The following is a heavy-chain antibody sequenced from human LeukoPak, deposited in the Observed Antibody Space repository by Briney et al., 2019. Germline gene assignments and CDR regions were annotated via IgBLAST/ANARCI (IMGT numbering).Heavy chain of an antibody. V-gene: IGHV3-23*01. D-gene: IGHD2-2*01. CDR3: AKGVEKSVVPAAVLN. CDR1: GFTFSSYA. CDR2: ISGSGGST. Sequence: GGSLRLSCAASGFTFSSYAMSWVRQAPGKGLEWVSAISGSGGSTYYADSVKGRFTISRDNSKNTLYLQMNSLRAEDTAVYYCAKGVEKSVVPAAVLNWGQGTLVTVSS. J-gene: IGHJ4*02.